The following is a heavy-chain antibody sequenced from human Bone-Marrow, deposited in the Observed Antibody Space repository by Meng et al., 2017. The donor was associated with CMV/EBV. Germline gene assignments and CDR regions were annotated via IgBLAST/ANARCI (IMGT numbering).Heavy chain of an antibody. J-gene: IGHJ4*02. CDR2: IKQDGSDK. V-gene: IGHV3-7*01. Sequence: GESLKISCAASGFTFSSYWMSWVRQTPGKGLEWVATIKQDGSDKYYVDPVKGRFTISRDNAKSSLSLQMNSLRADDTAVYYCARDGRFVVTPSVWGQGTLVTVSS. CDR1: GFTFSSYW. CDR3: ARDGRFVVTPSV. D-gene: IGHD3-3*01.